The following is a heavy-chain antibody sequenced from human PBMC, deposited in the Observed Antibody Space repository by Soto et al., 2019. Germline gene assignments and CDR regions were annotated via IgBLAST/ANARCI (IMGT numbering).Heavy chain of an antibody. CDR1: GVSISSVAYY. V-gene: IGHV4-31*11. CDR2: ISYSGST. Sequence: SETLCLTCAVSGVSISSVAYYWSWIRQHPGKGLEWIGYISYSGSTYYNPSLKSRVTMSVDTSKNQFSLKLTSVTAADTAVYYCAGADSGNYYHGFQMWGQGKMVTVSS. D-gene: IGHD1-26*01. CDR3: AGADSGNYYHGFQM. J-gene: IGHJ3*02.